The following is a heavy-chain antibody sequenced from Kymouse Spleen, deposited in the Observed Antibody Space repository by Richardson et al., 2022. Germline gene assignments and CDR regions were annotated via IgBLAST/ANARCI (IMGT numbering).Heavy chain of an antibody. J-gene: IGHJ4*02. Sequence: QVQLVESGGGVVQPGRSLRLSCAASGFTFSSYGMHWVRQAPGKGLEWVAVISYDGSNKYYADSVKGRFTISRDNSKNTLYLQMNSLRAEDTAVYYCAKGGRIQLWSSFDYWGQGTLVTVSS. V-gene: IGHV3-30*18. CDR2: ISYDGSNK. CDR3: AKGGRIQLWSSFDY. D-gene: IGHD5-18,IGHD5-18*01. CDR1: GFTFSSYG.